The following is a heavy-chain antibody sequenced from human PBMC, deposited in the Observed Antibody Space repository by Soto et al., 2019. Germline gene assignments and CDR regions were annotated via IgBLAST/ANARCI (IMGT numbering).Heavy chain of an antibody. D-gene: IGHD3-10*01. J-gene: IGHJ6*01. V-gene: IGHV1-69*01. Sequence: QVQLVQSGAEVKKPGSSVKVSCKASGGTFSSYAISWVRQAPGQGLEWMGGIIPIFGTANYAQKFQGRVTITADESTSTAYKELSSLRSEDTAVYYCARDTQRSGSSYNGIYYGMDVWGQGTTVTVSS. CDR3: ARDTQRSGSSYNGIYYGMDV. CDR1: GGTFSSYA. CDR2: IIPIFGTA.